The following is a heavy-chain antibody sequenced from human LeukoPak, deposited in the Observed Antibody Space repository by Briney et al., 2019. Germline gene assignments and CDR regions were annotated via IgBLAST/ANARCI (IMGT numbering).Heavy chain of an antibody. CDR2: ISGSGGST. Sequence: GGSLRLSCAASGFTFSSYAMSWVRQAPGKGLEWVSAISGSGGSTYYADSVKGRLTISRDNSKNTLYLQMNSLRAEDTAVYYCAKDQWDGYNYYWGQGTLVTVSS. CDR1: GFTFSSYA. D-gene: IGHD5-24*01. J-gene: IGHJ4*02. CDR3: AKDQWDGYNYY. V-gene: IGHV3-23*01.